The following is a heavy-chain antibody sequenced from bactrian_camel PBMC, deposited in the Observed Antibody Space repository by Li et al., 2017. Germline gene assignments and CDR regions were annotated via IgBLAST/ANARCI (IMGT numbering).Heavy chain of an antibody. CDR1: VLSWNSNY. J-gene: IGHJ4*01. Sequence: HVQLVESGGGSVQAGESPRLACVVSVLSWNSNYVAWFRQAPGKEREGVASVDRYGSTAYADAVKGRFTISKDNAVNTLDLQLNSLKSEDTAMYYCAKDPPPTVVAGLRGQGTQVTVS. V-gene: IGHV3-2*01. CDR3: AKDPPPTVVAGL. D-gene: IGHD6*01. CDR2: VDRYGSTA.